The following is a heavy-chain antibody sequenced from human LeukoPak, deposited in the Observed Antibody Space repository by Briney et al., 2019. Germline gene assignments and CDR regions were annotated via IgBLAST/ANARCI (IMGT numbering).Heavy chain of an antibody. Sequence: SETLSLTCTVSGGSISSSSYYRGWIRQPPGKGLEWIGSIYYSGSTYYNPSLKSRVTISVDTSKNQFSLKLSSVTAADTAVYYCARHDYDFWSGYSNWFDPWGQGTLVTVSS. CDR1: GGSISSSSYY. V-gene: IGHV4-39*01. D-gene: IGHD3-3*01. J-gene: IGHJ5*02. CDR3: ARHDYDFWSGYSNWFDP. CDR2: IYYSGST.